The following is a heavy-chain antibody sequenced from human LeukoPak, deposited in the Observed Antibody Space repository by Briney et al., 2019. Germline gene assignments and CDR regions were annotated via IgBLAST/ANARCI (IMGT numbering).Heavy chain of an antibody. D-gene: IGHD5-24*01. CDR2: ISPNSGGT. CDR1: GYTFTGYY. CDR3: ARDRDDDAFDI. V-gene: IGHV1-2*02. J-gene: IGHJ3*02. Sequence: ASVKVSCKASGYTFTGYYMHWVRQAPGQGLEWMGWISPNSGGTNYAQKFQGRVTMTRGTSISTAYMDLSRLRSDDTAVYYCARDRDDDAFDIWGQGTMVTVSS.